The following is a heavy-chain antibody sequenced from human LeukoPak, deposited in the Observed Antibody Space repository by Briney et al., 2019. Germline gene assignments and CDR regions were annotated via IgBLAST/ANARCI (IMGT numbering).Heavy chain of an antibody. CDR2: IIPIFGTA. Sequence: SVKVSCKASGGTLSSYAISWVRQAPGQGLEWMGGIIPIFGTANYAQKFQGRVTITADESTSTAYMELSSLRSEDTAVYYCARSTGYSSSWYYFDYWGQGTLVTVSS. J-gene: IGHJ4*02. V-gene: IGHV1-69*13. CDR1: GGTLSSYA. CDR3: ARSTGYSSSWYYFDY. D-gene: IGHD6-13*01.